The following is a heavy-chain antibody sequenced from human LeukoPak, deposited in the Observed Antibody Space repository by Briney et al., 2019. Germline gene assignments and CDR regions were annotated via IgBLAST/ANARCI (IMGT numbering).Heavy chain of an antibody. CDR2: ISYDGSNK. D-gene: IGHD3-10*01. J-gene: IGHJ4*02. V-gene: IGHV3-30-3*01. CDR3: ARSLRGRGYYFDY. CDR1: GFTFSSYA. Sequence: GGSLRLSCAASGFTFSSYAMHWVRQAPGKGLEWVAVISYDGSNKYYADSVKGRFTISSDNSKNTLYLQMNSLRAEDTAVYYCARSLRGRGYYFDYWGQGILVTVSS.